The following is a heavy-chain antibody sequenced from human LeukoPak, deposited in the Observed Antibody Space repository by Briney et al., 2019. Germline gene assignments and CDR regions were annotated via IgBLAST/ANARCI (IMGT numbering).Heavy chain of an antibody. Sequence: GGSLRLSCAASGFTFSSYWMSWVRQAPGKGLEWVANIKQDGSEKYYVDSVKSRFAISRDNAKNSLYLQMNSLRAEDTAVYYCARPPLGYCSSTSCPTWGQGTLVTVSS. V-gene: IGHV3-7*01. CDR3: ARPPLGYCSSTSCPT. J-gene: IGHJ5*02. CDR2: IKQDGSEK. CDR1: GFTFSSYW. D-gene: IGHD2-2*01.